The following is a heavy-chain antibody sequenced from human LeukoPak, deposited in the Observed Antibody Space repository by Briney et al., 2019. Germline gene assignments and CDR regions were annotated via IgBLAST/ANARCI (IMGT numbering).Heavy chain of an antibody. CDR2: IKSKTDGGTT. CDR1: GFTFSNAW. V-gene: IGHV3-15*01. D-gene: IGHD6-13*01. J-gene: IGHJ4*02. Sequence: GGSLRLSCAASGFTFSNAWMSWVRQAPGKGLEWVGRIKSKTDGGTTDYAAPVKGRFTISRDDSKNTLYLQMDSLKTEDTAVYYCTFRTLLAAAGTDFDYWGQGTLVTVSS. CDR3: TFRTLLAAAGTDFDY.